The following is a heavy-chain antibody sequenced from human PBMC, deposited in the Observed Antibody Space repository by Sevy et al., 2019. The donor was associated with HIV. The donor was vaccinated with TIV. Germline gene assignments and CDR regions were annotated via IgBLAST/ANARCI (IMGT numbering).Heavy chain of an antibody. J-gene: IGHJ6*02. D-gene: IGHD2-2*01. CDR3: ARDRKPIWDIVVVPASNGMDV. V-gene: IGHV1-2*02. CDR1: GYTFTGYY. CDR2: INPNSGGT. Sequence: ASVKVSCKASGYTFTGYYMHWVRQAPGQGLEWMGWINPNSGGTNYAQKFQGRVTMTRDTSISTAYMELSRLRSDDTAVYYCARDRKPIWDIVVVPASNGMDVWGQGTTVTVSS.